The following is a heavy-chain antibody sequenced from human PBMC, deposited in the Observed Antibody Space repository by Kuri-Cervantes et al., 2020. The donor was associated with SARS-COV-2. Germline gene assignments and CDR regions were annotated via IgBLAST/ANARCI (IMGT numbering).Heavy chain of an antibody. V-gene: IGHV3-30*02. Sequence: GGSLRLSCAASGFTFSSYSMNWVRQAPGKGLEWVAFIRYDGDNKYYADSVKGRFTVSRDNSKNTLYLQMNSLRAEDTAVYYCARDSLRGSGSSYYFDYWGQGTLVTVSS. J-gene: IGHJ4*02. CDR1: GFTFSSYS. CDR2: IRYDGDNK. CDR3: ARDSLRGSGSSYYFDY. D-gene: IGHD1-26*01.